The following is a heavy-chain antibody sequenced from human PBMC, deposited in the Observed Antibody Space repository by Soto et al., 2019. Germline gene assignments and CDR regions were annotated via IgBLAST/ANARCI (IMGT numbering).Heavy chain of an antibody. D-gene: IGHD4-17*01. J-gene: IGHJ4*02. CDR1: GDTFTSYA. Sequence: GASVKVSCKASGDTFTSYAMHWVRQAPGQRLEWMGWINAGNGNTKYSQKFQGRVTITRDTSASTAYMELSSLRSEDTAVYYCARFYGDHPFDYWGQGTLVTVSS. CDR2: INAGNGNT. CDR3: ARFYGDHPFDY. V-gene: IGHV1-3*01.